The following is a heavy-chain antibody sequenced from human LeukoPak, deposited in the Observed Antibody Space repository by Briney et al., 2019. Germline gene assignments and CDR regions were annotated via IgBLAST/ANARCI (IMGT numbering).Heavy chain of an antibody. CDR2: INQGGSNK. D-gene: IGHD1-14*01. V-gene: IGHV3-7*01. CDR1: GFTFSGHW. CDR3: TRDRSRAEDD. Sequence: GGSLRLSCAASGFTFSGHWMSWVRQAPGKGLKWVANINQGGSNKYYVDSVKGPFTISRDNANNLLYLQMNSLRGEDTAVYYCTRDRSRAEDDWGQGTLVTVSS. J-gene: IGHJ4*02.